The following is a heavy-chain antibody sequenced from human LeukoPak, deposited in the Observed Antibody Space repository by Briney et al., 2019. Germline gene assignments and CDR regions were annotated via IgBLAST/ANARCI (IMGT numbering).Heavy chain of an antibody. CDR3: ARNQQLGGHSYYYYGMDV. CDR2: ISGGGVTT. J-gene: IGHJ6*02. V-gene: IGHV3-23*01. Sequence: GTSLRLSCVGSGFTSIAYALTWARQAPGKGLEWVSGISGGGVTTYYADSVKGRFTISRDNSKNTLYLQMNSLRADDTAIHYCARNQQLGGHSYYYYGMDVWGQGTTVTVSS. D-gene: IGHD3-16*01. CDR1: GFTSIAYA.